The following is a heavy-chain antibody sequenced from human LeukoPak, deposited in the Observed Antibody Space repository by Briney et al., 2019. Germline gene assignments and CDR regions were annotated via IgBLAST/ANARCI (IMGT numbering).Heavy chain of an antibody. J-gene: IGHJ5*02. CDR3: ARAWRYSSGWYDN. Sequence: GGSLRLSCAASEFTFSSYWMSWVRQAPGKGLEWVANIKQDGSEKYYVDSVKGRCTISRDNAKNSLYLQMNSLRAEDTAVYYCARAWRYSSGWYDNWGQGTLVTVSS. D-gene: IGHD6-19*01. V-gene: IGHV3-7*05. CDR2: IKQDGSEK. CDR1: EFTFSSYW.